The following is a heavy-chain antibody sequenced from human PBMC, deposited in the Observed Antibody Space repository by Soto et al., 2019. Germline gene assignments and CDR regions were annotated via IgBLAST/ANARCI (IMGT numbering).Heavy chain of an antibody. J-gene: IGHJ3*02. CDR1: GGSISSYY. CDR3: AREGSSGWYKNAFDI. V-gene: IGHV4-59*01. CDR2: IYYSGST. Sequence: SETLSLTCTVSGGSISSYYWSWIRQPPGKGLEWIGYIYYSGSTNYNPSLKSRVTISVDTSKNQFSLKLSSVTAADTAVYYCAREGSSGWYKNAFDIWGQGTMVTVSS. D-gene: IGHD6-19*01.